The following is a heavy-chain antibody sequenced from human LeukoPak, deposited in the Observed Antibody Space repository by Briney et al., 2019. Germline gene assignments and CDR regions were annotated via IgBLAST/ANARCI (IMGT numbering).Heavy chain of an antibody. J-gene: IGHJ6*03. CDR1: GGTFISYA. Sequence: SVKVSCKASGGTFISYAISWVRQAPGQGLEWMGGIIPIFGTANYAQKFQGRVTITTDESTSTAYMELSSLRSEDTAVYYCARGGDPIHYDFWSGYKGLYYYYYMDVWGKGTTVTVSS. D-gene: IGHD3-3*01. CDR2: IIPIFGTA. V-gene: IGHV1-69*05. CDR3: ARGGDPIHYDFWSGYKGLYYYYYMDV.